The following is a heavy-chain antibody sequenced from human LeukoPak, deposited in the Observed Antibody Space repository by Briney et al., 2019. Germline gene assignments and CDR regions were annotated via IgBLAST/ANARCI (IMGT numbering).Heavy chain of an antibody. D-gene: IGHD4-17*01. V-gene: IGHV3-21*01. J-gene: IGHJ4*02. CDR3: ARGLQVTTLDY. Sequence: PGGSLRLSCAASGFTFSSYWMSWVRQAPGKGLEWVSSISSSSSYIYYADSVKGRFTISRDNAKNSLYLQMNSLRAEDTAVYYCARGLQVTTLDYWGQGTLVTVSS. CDR2: ISSSSSYI. CDR1: GFTFSSYW.